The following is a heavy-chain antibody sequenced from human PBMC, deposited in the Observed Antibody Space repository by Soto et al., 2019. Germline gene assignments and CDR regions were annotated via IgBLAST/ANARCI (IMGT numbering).Heavy chain of an antibody. D-gene: IGHD2-2*01. Sequence: ASVKVSCKASGYTFTSYYMHWVRQAPGQGLEWMGIINPSGGSTSYAQKFQGRVTMARDTSTSTVYMELSSLRSEGTAVYYCARDRPIPAAKAPRAFDIWGQGTMVTVSS. CDR3: ARDRPIPAAKAPRAFDI. CDR2: INPSGGST. CDR1: GYTFTSYY. V-gene: IGHV1-46*01. J-gene: IGHJ3*02.